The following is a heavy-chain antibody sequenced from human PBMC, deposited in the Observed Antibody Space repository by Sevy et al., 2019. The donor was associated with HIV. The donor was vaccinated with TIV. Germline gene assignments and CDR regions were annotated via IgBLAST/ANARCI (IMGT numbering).Heavy chain of an antibody. V-gene: IGHV3-21*01. CDR1: GFTLSSYS. CDR2: ISSSSSYL. Sequence: GGSLRLSCAASGFTLSSYSMNWVRQAPGKGLEWVSSISSSSSYLYYADSVKGRFTTSRDNAKNSLYLQMNSLRAEDTAVYYCAREYYESASSVYIDYWGQGTLVTVSS. J-gene: IGHJ4*02. D-gene: IGHD3-22*01. CDR3: AREYYESASSVYIDY.